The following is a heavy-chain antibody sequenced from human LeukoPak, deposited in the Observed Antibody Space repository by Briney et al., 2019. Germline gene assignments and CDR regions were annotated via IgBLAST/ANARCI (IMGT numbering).Heavy chain of an antibody. V-gene: IGHV3-64D*06. CDR1: GFTFSSYA. Sequence: QPGGSLRLSCSASGFTFSSYAMHWVRQATGKGLECVTAISSNGGSTYYADSVKGRFTISRDNSKNTLYLQMSSLRAEDTAVYYCVKDSSSWYGFPHFDYWGQGTLVTVSS. CDR3: VKDSSSWYGFPHFDY. J-gene: IGHJ4*02. CDR2: ISSNGGST. D-gene: IGHD6-13*01.